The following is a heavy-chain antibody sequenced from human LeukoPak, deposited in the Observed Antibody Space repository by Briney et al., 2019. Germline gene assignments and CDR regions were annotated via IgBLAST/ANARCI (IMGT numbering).Heavy chain of an antibody. D-gene: IGHD5-18*01. CDR3: ARWDTAMVKFDY. V-gene: IGHV4-31*03. Sequence: PSENLSLNCTVSGGSISSGGYYWSWIRQHPGKGLEWIGYIYYSGSTYYNPSLKSRVTISVDTSKNQSSLKLSSVTAADTAVYYCARWDTAMVKFDYWGQGTLVTVSS. CDR2: IYYSGST. CDR1: GGSISSGGYY. J-gene: IGHJ4*02.